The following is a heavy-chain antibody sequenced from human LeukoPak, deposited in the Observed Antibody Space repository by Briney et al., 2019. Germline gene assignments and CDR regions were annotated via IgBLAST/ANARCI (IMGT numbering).Heavy chain of an antibody. V-gene: IGHV1-3*01. CDR1: GYTFTSYA. D-gene: IGHD3-16*01. CDR2: INAGNGNT. CDR3: AGSLEGGAPYYYYGMDV. Sequence: ASVKVSCKASGYTFTSYAMHWVRQAPGQRLEWMGWINAGNGNTKYSQKFQGRVTITRDTSASTAYMELSSLRSEDTAVYYCAGSLEGGAPYYYYGMDVWGQGTTVTVSS. J-gene: IGHJ6*02.